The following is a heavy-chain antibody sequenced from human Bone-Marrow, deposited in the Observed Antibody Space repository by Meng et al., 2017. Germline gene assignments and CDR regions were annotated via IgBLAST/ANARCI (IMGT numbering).Heavy chain of an antibody. Sequence: QVQLQESGPGLVKPSGTLSLTCAVSGGSISSSNWWSWVRQPPGKGLEWIGEIYHSGNTNYNPSLKSRVAMSVDKSKNQFSLRLSSVTAADTAVYYCARQGFLEWLLYRGNWFDPWGQGNLVTVSS. CDR2: IYHSGNT. CDR1: GGSISSSNW. CDR3: ARQGFLEWLLYRGNWFDP. D-gene: IGHD3-3*01. V-gene: IGHV4-4*02. J-gene: IGHJ5*02.